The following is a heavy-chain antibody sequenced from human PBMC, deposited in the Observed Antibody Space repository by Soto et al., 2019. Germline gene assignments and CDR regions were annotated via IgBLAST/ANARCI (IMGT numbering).Heavy chain of an antibody. CDR3: ARDAYYDSSGYYRRRALGY. J-gene: IGHJ4*02. V-gene: IGHV1-46*01. CDR1: GYTFTSYY. D-gene: IGHD3-22*01. Sequence: ASVKVSCKASGYTFTSYYMHWVRQAPGQGLEWMGIINPSGGSTSYAQKFQGRVTMTRDASTSTVYMELSSLRSEDTAVYYCARDAYYDSSGYYRRRALGYWGQGXLVTVSS. CDR2: INPSGGST.